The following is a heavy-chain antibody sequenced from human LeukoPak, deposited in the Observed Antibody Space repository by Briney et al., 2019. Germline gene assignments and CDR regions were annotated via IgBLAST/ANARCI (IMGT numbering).Heavy chain of an antibody. D-gene: IGHD3-22*01. V-gene: IGHV3-23*01. CDR2: ISGSGGST. CDR1: GFTFSSYA. J-gene: IGHJ4*02. Sequence: GGTLRLSCAASGFTFSSYAMSWVRQAPGKGLEWVSAISGSGGSTYYADSVKGRFTISRDNAKNTLYLQMNSLRAEDTAVYYCAKCSTMISSKDYFYYWGQGTLVTVSS. CDR3: AKCSTMISSKDYFYY.